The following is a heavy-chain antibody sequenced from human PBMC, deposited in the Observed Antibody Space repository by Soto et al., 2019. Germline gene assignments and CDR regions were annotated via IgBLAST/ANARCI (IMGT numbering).Heavy chain of an antibody. J-gene: IGHJ4*02. CDR3: AKAYSMGRWYTYYFDY. CDR1: GFTFSSYA. D-gene: IGHD3-10*01. Sequence: GGSLRLSCAASGFTFSSYAMSWVRQAPGKGLEWVSAISGSGGSTYYADSVKGRFTISSDNSKNTLYLQMNSLRAEDTAVYYCAKAYSMGRWYTYYFDYWGQGTLVTVSS. CDR2: ISGSGGST. V-gene: IGHV3-23*01.